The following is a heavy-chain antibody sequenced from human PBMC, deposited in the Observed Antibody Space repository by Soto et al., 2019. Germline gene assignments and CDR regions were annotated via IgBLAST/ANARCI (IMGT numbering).Heavy chain of an antibody. CDR2: ISTYTGKT. J-gene: IGHJ3*01. CDR3: ARDVYSGSGDAFDL. D-gene: IGHD6-6*01. Sequence: ASVKVSCKTSGYTFHIYGITWVRQAPGRGLEWMGWISTYTGKTDYAQSLQGRVTMTTDTSTGTAYLEVRSLRSDDTAVYFCARDVYSGSGDAFDLWGQGTMVTVSS. CDR1: GYTFHIYG. V-gene: IGHV1-18*01.